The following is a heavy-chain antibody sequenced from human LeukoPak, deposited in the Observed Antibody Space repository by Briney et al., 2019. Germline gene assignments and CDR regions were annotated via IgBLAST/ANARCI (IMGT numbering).Heavy chain of an antibody. V-gene: IGHV4-59*11. CDR3: ARDGYSNWYYFDH. D-gene: IGHD4-11*01. CDR2: IYYSGST. Sequence: KPSETLFLTCTVSGGSISSHYWSWIRQPPGGGLEWIGQIYYSGSTKYNPSLKSRVTISVDRSKNQFSLKLSSVTAADAAVYYCARDGYSNWYYFDHWGQGALVTVS. J-gene: IGHJ4*02. CDR1: GGSISSHY.